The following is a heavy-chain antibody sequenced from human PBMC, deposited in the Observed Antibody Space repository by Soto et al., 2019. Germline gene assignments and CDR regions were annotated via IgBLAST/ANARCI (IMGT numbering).Heavy chain of an antibody. D-gene: IGHD6-13*01. V-gene: IGHV1-3*01. J-gene: IGHJ6*02. CDR2: INAGNGNT. CDR1: GYTFTSYA. Sequence: QVQLVQSGAEVKKPGASVKVSCKASGYTFTSYAMHWVRQAPGQRLEWMGWINAGNGNTKYSQKFQGRVTITRDTSASTAYMELSSLRSEXXAVYYCASVGSSVYGXDVWGQGTTVTVSS. CDR3: ASVGSSVYGXDV.